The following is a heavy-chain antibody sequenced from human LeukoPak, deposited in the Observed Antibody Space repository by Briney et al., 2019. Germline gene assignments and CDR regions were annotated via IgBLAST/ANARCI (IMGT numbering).Heavy chain of an antibody. J-gene: IGHJ4*02. D-gene: IGHD5-18*01. Sequence: GGSLRLSCAVSGFTFSNHDMSWVRQAPGKGLECVSTISSDGGRTYYADSVKGRFTISRDNSKNMVYLQMDSLRAEDTATYFCAKLNSYGDYWGQGTLVTISS. CDR1: GFTFSNHD. CDR2: ISSDGGRT. CDR3: AKLNSYGDY. V-gene: IGHV3-23*01.